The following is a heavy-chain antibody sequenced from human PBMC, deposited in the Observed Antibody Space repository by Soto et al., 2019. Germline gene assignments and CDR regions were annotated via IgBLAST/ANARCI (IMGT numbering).Heavy chain of an antibody. D-gene: IGHD1-1*01. CDR2: ISGSGSDA. CDR3: IKEQLERRFAFDV. V-gene: IGHV3-23*01. Sequence: EVQLLESGGGLVQPGGSLRLSCAASGFSFSTYAMAWVRQAPGKGLEWLSAISGSGSDAYYTDTVRGRFTTSRDNSKDTLLLQMSSVRSEDTALYFCIKEQLERRFAFDVWGQGTMVTVSS. J-gene: IGHJ3*01. CDR1: GFSFSTYA.